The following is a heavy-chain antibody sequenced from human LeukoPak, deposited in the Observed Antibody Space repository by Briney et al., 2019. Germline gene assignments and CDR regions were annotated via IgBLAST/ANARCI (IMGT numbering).Heavy chain of an antibody. CDR1: GDSISSYY. CDR2: MYYSGST. V-gene: IGHV4-59*01. D-gene: IGHD3-10*01. J-gene: IGHJ4*02. Sequence: SETLSLTCTVSGDSISSYYWSWIRQPPGKGLEWIGYMYYSGSTHYNPSLTSRVTLSVDTSKNQFSLKLDSVTAADTAVYYCARGYYYGSGSYYNPTHFDYWGQGTLVTVSS. CDR3: ARGYYYGSGSYYNPTHFDY.